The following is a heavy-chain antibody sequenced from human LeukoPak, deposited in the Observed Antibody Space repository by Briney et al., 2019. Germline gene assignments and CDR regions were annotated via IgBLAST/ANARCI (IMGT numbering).Heavy chain of an antibody. Sequence: SVKVSCKASGGTFSSYAISWVRQAPGQGLEWMGGIIPIFGTANYAQKFQGRVTITADESTSTAYMELSSLRSEDTAVYYCVRYQLLSNWFDPWGQGTLVTVSS. J-gene: IGHJ5*02. CDR3: VRYQLLSNWFDP. D-gene: IGHD2-2*01. CDR1: GGTFSSYA. CDR2: IIPIFGTA. V-gene: IGHV1-69*13.